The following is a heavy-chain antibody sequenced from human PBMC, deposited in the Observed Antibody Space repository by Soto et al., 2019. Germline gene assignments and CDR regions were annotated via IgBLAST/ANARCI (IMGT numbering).Heavy chain of an antibody. CDR1: GYIFINYY. D-gene: IGHD2-2*01. CDR2: INPNGGST. V-gene: IGHV1-46*01. Sequence: ASVKVSCKASGYIFINYYIHWVRQAPGQGLEWIGIINPNGGSTNYAQKFRGRVTMARDTSTSTVYMELRSLRSDDTAVYYCARGSRGCSSTSCYDFQHWGQGTLVTVSS. CDR3: ARGSRGCSSTSCYDFQH. J-gene: IGHJ1*01.